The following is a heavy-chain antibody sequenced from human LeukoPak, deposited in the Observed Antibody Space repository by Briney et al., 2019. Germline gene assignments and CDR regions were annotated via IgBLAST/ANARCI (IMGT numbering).Heavy chain of an antibody. D-gene: IGHD3-3*01. J-gene: IGHJ2*01. CDR3: ARVPANFQNDFWSGYYQGSYWYFDL. CDR1: GGSISSGDYY. V-gene: IGHV4-30-4*08. Sequence: SQTLSLTCTVSGGSISSGDYYWSWRRQPPGKGLEWFGYIYYSGRDYYNPSLKSRVTISVDTSKNQFSLKLSSVTAADTAVYYCARVPANFQNDFWSGYYQGSYWYFDLWGRGTLVTVSS. CDR2: IYYSGRD.